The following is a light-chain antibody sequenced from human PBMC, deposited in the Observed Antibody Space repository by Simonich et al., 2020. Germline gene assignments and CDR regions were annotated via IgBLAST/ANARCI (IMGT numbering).Light chain of an antibody. CDR1: QGISNA. CDR2: AAS. CDR3: QQYYSTPWT. V-gene: IGKV1-NL1*01. Sequence: DIQMTQSPSSLSASVGDRVTINCRASQGISNALAWYQQKPGKAPKLLLYAASRLESGVPSRFSGSGSGADYTLTISSLQPEDFATYYCQQYYSTPWTFGQGTKVEIK. J-gene: IGKJ1*01.